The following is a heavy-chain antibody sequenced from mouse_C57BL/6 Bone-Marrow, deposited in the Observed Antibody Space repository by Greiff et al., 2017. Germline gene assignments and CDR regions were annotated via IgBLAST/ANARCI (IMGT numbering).Heavy chain of an antibody. D-gene: IGHD4-1*01. CDR1: GFTFSSYA. V-gene: IGHV5-9-1*02. Sequence: EVQVVESGEGLVKPGGSLKLSCAASGFTFSSYAMSWVRQTPEKRLEWVAYISSGGDYIYYADTVKGRFTISRDNARNTLYLQMSSLKSEDTAMYYCTRDGTGHYFDYWGQGTTLTVSS. J-gene: IGHJ2*01. CDR3: TRDGTGHYFDY. CDR2: ISSGGDYI.